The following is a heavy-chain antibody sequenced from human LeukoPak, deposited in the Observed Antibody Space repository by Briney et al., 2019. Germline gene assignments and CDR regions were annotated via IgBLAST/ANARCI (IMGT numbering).Heavy chain of an antibody. CDR3: VRDLDLGGYSSFEY. Sequence: GGSLRLSCAATGFTFSNYAIHWGRQAPGKGLEWVAFISDDGSRQHYADSVKGRFTISRDNSKNTLNLQMNSLRAEDTAVYYCVRDLDLGGYSSFEYWGQGTLVTVSS. V-gene: IGHV3-30-3*01. J-gene: IGHJ4*02. D-gene: IGHD4-23*01. CDR1: GFTFSNYA. CDR2: ISDDGSRQ.